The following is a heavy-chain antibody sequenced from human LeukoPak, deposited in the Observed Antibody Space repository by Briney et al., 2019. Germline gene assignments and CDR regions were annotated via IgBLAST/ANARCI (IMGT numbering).Heavy chain of an antibody. J-gene: IGHJ4*02. CDR3: ARDTVAGTDY. D-gene: IGHD6-19*01. CDR1: GFTFSSYS. Sequence: KSGGSLRLSCAASGFTFSSYSMTWVRQAPGKGLEWVSSISSSSSYIYYADSVKGRFTISRDNAKNSLYLQMNSLRAEDTAVYYCARDTVAGTDYWGQGTLVTVSS. V-gene: IGHV3-21*01. CDR2: ISSSSSYI.